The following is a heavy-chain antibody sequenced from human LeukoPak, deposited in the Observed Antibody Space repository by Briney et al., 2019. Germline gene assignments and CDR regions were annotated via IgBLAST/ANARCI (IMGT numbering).Heavy chain of an antibody. D-gene: IGHD4-17*01. CDR2: ISYDGTNK. J-gene: IGHJ5*02. Sequence: QPGRSLRLSCAASGFTFSSYAMHWVRQAPGKGLEWVAVISYDGTNKYYADSVKGRFTTSRDNPKNTLYLQMNSLRGEDTAVYYCARSDYGDYVAWGQGTLVTVSS. V-gene: IGHV3-30-3*01. CDR3: ARSDYGDYVA. CDR1: GFTFSSYA.